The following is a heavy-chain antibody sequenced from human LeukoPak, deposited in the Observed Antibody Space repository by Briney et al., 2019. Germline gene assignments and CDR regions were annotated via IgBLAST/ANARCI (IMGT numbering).Heavy chain of an antibody. V-gene: IGHV3-21*01. J-gene: IGHJ2*01. D-gene: IGHD3-16*02. CDR2: ISSGSSYI. CDR3: AGSDTICYTPREWDYWYFDL. Sequence: GGSLSLSCAASVFTLSRYSMNWVRQATGKGLEWVSSISSGSSYIYYAGSVKGRFTIHRDNAKNSLYLKMKSLRAGDRAVYYCAGSDTICYTPREWDYWYFDLWGRGTLVTVSS. CDR1: VFTLSRYS.